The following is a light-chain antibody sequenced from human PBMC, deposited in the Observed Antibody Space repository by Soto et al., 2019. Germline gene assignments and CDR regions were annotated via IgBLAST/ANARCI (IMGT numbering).Light chain of an antibody. Sequence: DIVLTQSPGTLSLSPGERATLSCRASQTVSSTYLAWYQHKPGQTPRLLIYGAFSRANGIPVRFSGSASGTDFTLIISRLEPEDVAVYYCQQYGSLPKTFGQGTKVDIK. CDR2: GAF. V-gene: IGKV3-20*01. CDR3: QQYGSLPKT. CDR1: QTVSSTY. J-gene: IGKJ1*01.